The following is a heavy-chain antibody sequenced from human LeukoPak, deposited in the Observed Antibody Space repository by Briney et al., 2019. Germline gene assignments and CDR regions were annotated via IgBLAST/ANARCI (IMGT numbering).Heavy chain of an antibody. Sequence: GGSLRLSCAASGFTVSSTYMSWVRQAPGKGLEWVSVIYSGGSITHYADSVKGRFTISRDNSKNTVFLQMNSLRAEDTAVYYCARGGSTVGNTFDYWGQGTLVTVSS. CDR1: GFTVSSTY. CDR3: ARGGSTVGNTFDY. D-gene: IGHD4-17*01. V-gene: IGHV3-53*01. CDR2: IYSGGSIT. J-gene: IGHJ4*02.